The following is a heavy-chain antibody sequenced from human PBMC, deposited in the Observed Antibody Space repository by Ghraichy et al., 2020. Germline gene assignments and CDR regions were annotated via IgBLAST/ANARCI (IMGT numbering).Heavy chain of an antibody. J-gene: IGHJ3*02. CDR3: ARGRVVESRALYI. CDR2: INHSGST. D-gene: IGHD2-15*01. V-gene: IGHV4-34*01. Sequence: GEINHSGSTNYNPSLKSRVIISVDTSKNQFSLKLTSVTATDTAVYYGARGRVVESRALYIWGQGTMVTVSS.